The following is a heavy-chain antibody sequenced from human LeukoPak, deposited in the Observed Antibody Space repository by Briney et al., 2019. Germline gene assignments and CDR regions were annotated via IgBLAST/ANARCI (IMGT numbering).Heavy chain of an antibody. CDR3: AGPAPGYSSGWSPYYFDY. CDR1: GFTFSSYA. D-gene: IGHD6-19*01. J-gene: IGHJ4*02. CDR2: ISGSGGST. Sequence: GGSLRLSCAASGFTFSSYAMSWVRQAPGKGLEWVSAISGSGGSTYYADSVKGRFTISRDNSKNTLYLQMNSLRAEDTAVYYCAGPAPGYSSGWSPYYFDYWGQGTLVTVSS. V-gene: IGHV3-23*01.